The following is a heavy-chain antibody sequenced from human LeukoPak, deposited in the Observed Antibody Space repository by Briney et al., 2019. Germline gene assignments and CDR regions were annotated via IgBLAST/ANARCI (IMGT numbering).Heavy chain of an antibody. J-gene: IGHJ4*02. Sequence: SETLSLTCTVSGGSISSYYWSWVRQPPGKGLEWVGYIYYSGSTNYNPSLKSRVTISVDTSKNQFSLKLSSVTAADTAMYYCARVSGYDWESFYDYWGQGSLVAVSS. CDR1: GGSISSYY. CDR2: IYYSGST. D-gene: IGHD5-12*01. CDR3: ARVSGYDWESFYDY. V-gene: IGHV4-59*01.